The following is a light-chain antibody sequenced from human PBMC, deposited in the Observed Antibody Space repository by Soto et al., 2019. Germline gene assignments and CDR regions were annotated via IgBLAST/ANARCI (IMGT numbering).Light chain of an antibody. V-gene: IGKV3-15*01. CDR1: QSVRNN. J-gene: IGKJ5*01. CDR2: YAS. Sequence: EIMMTQSPATLSVSPGERATLSCRASQSVRNNLAWYQQKPGQAPRVLIYYASTRATGIPVRFSGSGSRTAFTLTISSLQSEDFALYYCQQYNNWPPITFGQGTRLEIK. CDR3: QQYNNWPPIT.